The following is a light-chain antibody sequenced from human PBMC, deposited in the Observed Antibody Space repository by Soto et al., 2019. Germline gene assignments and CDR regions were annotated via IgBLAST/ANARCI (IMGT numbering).Light chain of an antibody. CDR3: QQRAKWPLT. CDR2: DTS. CDR1: QSVNSF. Sequence: EIVLTQSPVTLSLSPGERATLSCRASQSVNSFLAWYQQKPGQAPRLLIYDTSKRATGIPARFSGSGSGTDFTLTISSLEPEDFAIYYFQQRAKWPLTFGGGTKVEIK. J-gene: IGKJ4*01. V-gene: IGKV3-11*01.